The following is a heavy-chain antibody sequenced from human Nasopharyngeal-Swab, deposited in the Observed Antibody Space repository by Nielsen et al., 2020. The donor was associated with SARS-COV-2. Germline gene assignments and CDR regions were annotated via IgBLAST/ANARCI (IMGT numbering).Heavy chain of an antibody. D-gene: IGHD1-26*01. V-gene: IGHV3-21*01. Sequence: WIRQPPGKGLEWVSSISSSSSYIYYADSVKGRFTISRDNAKNSLYLQMNSLRAEDTAVYYCAKDGAGVYYFDYWGQGTLVTVSS. CDR3: AKDGAGVYYFDY. CDR2: ISSSSSYI. J-gene: IGHJ4*02.